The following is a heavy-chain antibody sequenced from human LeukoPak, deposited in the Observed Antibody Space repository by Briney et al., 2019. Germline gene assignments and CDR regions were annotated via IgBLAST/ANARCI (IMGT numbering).Heavy chain of an antibody. CDR1: GFTFSSYW. Sequence: PGGSLRLSCAASGFTFSSYWMSWIRQPPGKGLEWIGEINHSGSTNYNPSLKSRVTISVDTSKNQFSLKLSSVTAADTAVYYCARQAAAGHPIRLNFDYWGQGTLVTVSS. J-gene: IGHJ4*02. V-gene: IGHV4-34*01. CDR2: INHSGST. D-gene: IGHD6-13*01. CDR3: ARQAAAGHPIRLNFDY.